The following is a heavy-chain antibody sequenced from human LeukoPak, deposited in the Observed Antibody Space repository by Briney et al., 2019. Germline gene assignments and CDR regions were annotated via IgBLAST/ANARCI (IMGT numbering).Heavy chain of an antibody. CDR3: VREARGYHYAYFDY. CDR1: GFTLGSHD. D-gene: IGHD5-18*01. V-gene: IGHV3-13*01. Sequence: GGSLRLFCTASGFTLGSHDMHGVRQTTGEGLEWVAAIASGFQTFYAGSVKGRFTVSREDAKNSLYLQMNSLRAGDTAVYYCVREARGYHYAYFDYWGQGTLVTVSS. J-gene: IGHJ4*02. CDR2: IASGFQT.